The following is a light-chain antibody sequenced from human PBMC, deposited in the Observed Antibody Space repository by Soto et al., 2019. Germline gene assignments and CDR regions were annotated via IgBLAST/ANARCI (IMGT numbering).Light chain of an antibody. V-gene: IGLV2-14*01. CDR3: SSYTSSSTLV. J-gene: IGLJ2*01. CDR1: SSDVGGYNY. Sequence: QSVLTQPASVSGSPGQSITISCTGTSSDVGGYNYVSWYQQHPGKAHKLMIYDVSNRPSGVSNRFSGSKSGNTASLTISGFHAEVEADYYCSSYTSSSTLVFGGWT. CDR2: DVS.